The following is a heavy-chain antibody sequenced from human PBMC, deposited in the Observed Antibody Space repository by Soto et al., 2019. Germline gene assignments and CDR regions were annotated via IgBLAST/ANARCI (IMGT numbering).Heavy chain of an antibody. Sequence: SETLSLTCTVSDGSFNSGAYYWSWIRQRPGKGLEWIGYVSYSGNTYYNPSLTSRLTFSVDTSKRQFSLKLRSVAVADTAVYYCARDLGSEQWFFDSWGQGTLVTVSS. CDR2: VSYSGNT. D-gene: IGHD6-19*01. CDR3: ARDLGSEQWFFDS. J-gene: IGHJ4*02. V-gene: IGHV4-31*03. CDR1: DGSFNSGAYY.